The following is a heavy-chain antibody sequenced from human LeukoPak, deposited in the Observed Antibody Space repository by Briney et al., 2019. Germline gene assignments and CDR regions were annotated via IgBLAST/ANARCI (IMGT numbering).Heavy chain of an antibody. Sequence: PSETLSLTCTVSGGSISSYYWSWIRQPPGKGLEWIGEINHSGSTNYNPSLKGRVTISVDTSKNQFSLKLSSVTAADTAVYYCARTTMVRGTYYMDVWGKGTTVTISS. D-gene: IGHD3-10*01. CDR3: ARTTMVRGTYYMDV. V-gene: IGHV4-34*01. CDR1: GGSISSYY. J-gene: IGHJ6*03. CDR2: INHSGST.